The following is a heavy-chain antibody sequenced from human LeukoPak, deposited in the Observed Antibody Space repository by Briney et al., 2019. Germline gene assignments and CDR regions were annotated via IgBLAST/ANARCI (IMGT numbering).Heavy chain of an antibody. V-gene: IGHV3-9*01. D-gene: IGHD1-7*01. CDR1: GFRFDDYA. J-gene: IGHJ4*02. CDR2: ISWNSGSI. CDR3: AREDDWNYEDY. Sequence: PGRSLRLSCAASGFRFDDYAMHWVRQAPGKGLEWVSGISWNSGSIGYADSVKGRFTISRDNAKNSLYLQMNSLRAEDTAIYYCAREDDWNYEDYWGQGTLVTVSS.